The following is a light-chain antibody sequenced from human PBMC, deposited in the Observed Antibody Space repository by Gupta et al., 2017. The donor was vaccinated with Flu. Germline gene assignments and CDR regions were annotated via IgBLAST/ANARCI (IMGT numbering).Light chain of an antibody. CDR3: QSYDSTLSVV. CDR1: SSNIGAGYE. CDR2: GNN. V-gene: IGLV1-40*01. Sequence: RVTISCTGGSSNIGAGYEVPWYQHNPGTAPKLLIYGNNNRPAGVPARFVGSKSGTSASLAITELQAEDEADYYCQSYDSTLSVVFGGGTKLTVL. J-gene: IGLJ2*01.